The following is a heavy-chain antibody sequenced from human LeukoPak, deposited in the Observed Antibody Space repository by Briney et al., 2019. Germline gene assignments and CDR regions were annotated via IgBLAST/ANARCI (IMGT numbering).Heavy chain of an antibody. Sequence: ASVKVSCKASGYTFTSYDINWVGQATGQGLEWRGWMNPNSGNTGYAQKFQGRVTMTRNTSISTAYMELSSLRSEATAVYYCARGPEENGDSNWFDPWGQGTLVTVSS. CDR1: GYTFTSYD. CDR2: MNPNSGNT. CDR3: ARGPEENGDSNWFDP. D-gene: IGHD4-17*01. J-gene: IGHJ5*02. V-gene: IGHV1-8*01.